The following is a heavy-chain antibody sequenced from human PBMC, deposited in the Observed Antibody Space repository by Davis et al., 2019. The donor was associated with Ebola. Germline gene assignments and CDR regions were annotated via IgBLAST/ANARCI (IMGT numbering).Heavy chain of an antibody. D-gene: IGHD3-3*01. Sequence: MPSETLSLTCTVSGGSIGFYYWTCIRQPPGQGLEWIGYIYYSGSTNYNPSLKSRVTISVDTSKNQFSLKLSSVTAADTAVYYCARAQFLEWLFDYWGQGTLVTVSS. CDR2: IYYSGST. J-gene: IGHJ4*02. CDR3: ARAQFLEWLFDY. V-gene: IGHV4-59*01. CDR1: GGSIGFYY.